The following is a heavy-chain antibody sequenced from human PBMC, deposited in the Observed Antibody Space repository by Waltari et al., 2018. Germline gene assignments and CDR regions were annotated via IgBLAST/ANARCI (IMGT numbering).Heavy chain of an antibody. CDR1: GGSISSSSYY. CDR3: ASSIAPITYYDFWSGPLVSGMDV. Sequence: QLQLQESGPGLVKPSETLSLTCTVSGGSISSSSYYWGWIRQPPGKGLEWIGSIYYSGRTYYTPSLKSRVTISVDTSKNQFSLKLSSVTAADTAVYYCASSIAPITYYDFWSGPLVSGMDVWGQGTTVTVSS. CDR2: IYYSGRT. D-gene: IGHD3-3*01. J-gene: IGHJ6*02. V-gene: IGHV4-39*01.